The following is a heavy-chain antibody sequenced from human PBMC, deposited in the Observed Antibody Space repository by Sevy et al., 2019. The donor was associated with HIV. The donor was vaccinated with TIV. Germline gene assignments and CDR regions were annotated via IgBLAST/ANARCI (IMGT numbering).Heavy chain of an antibody. CDR1: GFTFSRNG. D-gene: IGHD6-13*01. J-gene: IGHJ4*02. CDR3: AKESVSWYLDF. Sequence: GGSLRLSCAASGFTFSRNGMHWVRQVPGKGLEWVSFISYDGDSKNFADSGKGRFTISRNNSKNTVYLHMNSLRSEDTAVYYCAKESVSWYLDFWGQGTLVTVSS. CDR2: ISYDGDSK. V-gene: IGHV3-30*18.